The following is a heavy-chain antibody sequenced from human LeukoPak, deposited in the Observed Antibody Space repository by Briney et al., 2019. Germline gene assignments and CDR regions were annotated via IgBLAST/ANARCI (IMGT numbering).Heavy chain of an antibody. Sequence: PSETLSLTCAVSGGSIISSNWWSWVRQPPGKGLEWIGEIFHNGNTNYNSSLKSRVTISVDKSKNQFSLHLSSVTAADTAVYYCVRTDYGSGSYYMDVWGKGTTVTVSS. V-gene: IGHV4-4*02. CDR3: VRTDYGSGSYYMDV. J-gene: IGHJ6*03. D-gene: IGHD3-10*01. CDR2: IFHNGNT. CDR1: GGSIISSNW.